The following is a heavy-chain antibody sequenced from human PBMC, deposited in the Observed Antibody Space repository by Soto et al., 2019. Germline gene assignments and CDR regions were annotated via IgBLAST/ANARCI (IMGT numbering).Heavy chain of an antibody. CDR2: TSYDGSIR. Sequence: QVQLVESGGGVVQPGRSLRLSCAASGFTFSNYGMHWVRQAPGKGLEWVEVTSYDGSIRYYAGSVKGRFPISRDNAKNTLYLKINSLGTEDTAVYYCAKYRLAYCGGYCYWFDYWGQGTLLTVSS. CDR3: AKYRLAYCGGYCYWFDY. CDR1: GFTFSNYG. V-gene: IGHV3-30*18. J-gene: IGHJ4*02. D-gene: IGHD2-21*02.